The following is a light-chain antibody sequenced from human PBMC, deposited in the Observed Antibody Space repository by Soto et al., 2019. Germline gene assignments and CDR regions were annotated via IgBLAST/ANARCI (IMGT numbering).Light chain of an antibody. V-gene: IGLV1-51*01. CDR3: GTCDSSLSAGV. CDR2: ENN. CDR1: SSNIGNNY. J-gene: IGLJ2*01. Sequence: QSVLKQPPSGYAAPGQKGTISCSGFSSNIGNNYVSWYQQVPGTAPKLLIYENNKRPSGIPDRFSGSKSGTSATLDITGLQTGDEADYYCGTCDSSLSAGVFGGGTKVTV.